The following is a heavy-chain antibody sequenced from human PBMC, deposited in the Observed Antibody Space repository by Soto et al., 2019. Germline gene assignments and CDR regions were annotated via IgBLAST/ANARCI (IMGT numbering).Heavy chain of an antibody. Sequence: GGSLRLSSAASGFTFSSYSMNWVRQAPGKGLEWVSYISSSSSTIYYADSVKGRFTISRDNAKNSLYLQMNSLRDEDTAVYYCARSRGIFPQYYFDYWGQGTLVTVSS. V-gene: IGHV3-48*02. J-gene: IGHJ4*02. CDR3: ARSRGIFPQYYFDY. D-gene: IGHD3-3*01. CDR1: GFTFSSYS. CDR2: ISSSSSTI.